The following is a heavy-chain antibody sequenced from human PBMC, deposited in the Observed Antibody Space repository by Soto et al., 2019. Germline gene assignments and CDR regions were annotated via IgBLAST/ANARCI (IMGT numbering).Heavy chain of an antibody. D-gene: IGHD2-15*01. CDR2: IQNDASLT. J-gene: IGHJ3*01. Sequence: PGGSLRLSCAASGFTFSDYYMSWIRQAPGKGLEWVSHIQNDASLTTYADSVKGRFIISRDNAKNTLYLQMNGLRVEDTAVYFCVRGQRGGFDLWGQGTMVTVSS. CDR3: VRGQRGGFDL. CDR1: GFTFSDYY. V-gene: IGHV3-74*01.